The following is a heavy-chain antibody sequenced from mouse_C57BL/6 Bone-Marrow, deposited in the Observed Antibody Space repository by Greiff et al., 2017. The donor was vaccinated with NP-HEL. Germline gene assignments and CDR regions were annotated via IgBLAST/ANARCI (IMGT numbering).Heavy chain of an antibody. CDR1: GFTFSSYA. CDR3: ARFYDYGADY. CDR2: ISDGGSYT. Sequence: DVKLVESGGGLVKPGGSLKLSCAASGFTFSSYAMSWVRQTPGKRLAWVATISDGGSYTCYPDNVKGRFTISRDNAKNNLYLQMSHLKSEDTAMYYCARFYDYGADYWGQGTTLTVSS. J-gene: IGHJ2*01. D-gene: IGHD2-4*01. V-gene: IGHV5-4*03.